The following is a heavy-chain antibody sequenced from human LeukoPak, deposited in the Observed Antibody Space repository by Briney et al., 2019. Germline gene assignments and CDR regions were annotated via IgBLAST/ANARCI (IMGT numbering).Heavy chain of an antibody. CDR1: GDSVSSNSAA. D-gene: IGHD3-10*01. CDR3: ARARRDYYGSGSYYTIDY. CDR2: TYYRSKWYN. J-gene: IGHJ4*02. V-gene: IGHV6-1*01. Sequence: SQTLSLTCAISGDSVSSNSAAWNRIRQSPSRGLEWLGRTYYRSKWYNDYAVSVKSRITINPDTSKNQFSLQLNSVTPEDTAVYYCARARRDYYGSGSYYTIDYWGQGTLVTVSS.